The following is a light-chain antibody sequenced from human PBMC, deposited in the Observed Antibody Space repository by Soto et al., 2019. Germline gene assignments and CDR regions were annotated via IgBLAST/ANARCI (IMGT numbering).Light chain of an antibody. CDR2: GAS. J-gene: IGKJ1*01. V-gene: IGKV3-20*01. CDR3: QQYGSSGT. Sequence: EIVLTQSPVTLSLSPGERATLSCRASQSVSNNYLAWYQQKPGHAHKLLIDGASIRATGIPDRFSGSGSGTDFTLTISRLEPEDFAVYYCQQYGSSGTFGQGTKVDI. CDR1: QSVSNNY.